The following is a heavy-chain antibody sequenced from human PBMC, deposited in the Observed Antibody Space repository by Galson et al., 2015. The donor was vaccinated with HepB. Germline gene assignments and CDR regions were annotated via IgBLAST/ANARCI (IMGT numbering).Heavy chain of an antibody. D-gene: IGHD6-19*01. CDR3: ARYSSGWYFVNY. CDR2: ISSSSSYT. J-gene: IGHJ4*02. V-gene: IGHV3-11*03. CDR1: GFTFSDYY. Sequence: SLRLSCAASGFTFSDYYMSWLRQAPGKGLEWVSYISSSSSYTNYADSVKGRFTISRDNAKNSLYLQMNSLRAEDTAVYYCARYSSGWYFVNYWGQGTLVTVSS.